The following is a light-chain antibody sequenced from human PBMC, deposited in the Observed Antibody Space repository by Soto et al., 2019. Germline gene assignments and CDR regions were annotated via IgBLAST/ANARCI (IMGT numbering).Light chain of an antibody. CDR3: QQSYSTPATWT. CDR2: AAS. CDR1: QSVSGW. J-gene: IGKJ1*01. V-gene: IGKV1-39*01. Sequence: DIQMTQSPSTLSASVGDTVTVTCRASQSVSGWLAWYQQKPGEAPKLLIYAASSLQSGVPSRFSGSGSGTDFTLTISSLQPEDFATYYCQQSYSTPATWTFGQGTKVDIK.